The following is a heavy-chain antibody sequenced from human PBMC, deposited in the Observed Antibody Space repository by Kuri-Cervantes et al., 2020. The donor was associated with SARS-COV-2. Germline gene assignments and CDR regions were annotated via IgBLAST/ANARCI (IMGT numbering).Heavy chain of an antibody. V-gene: IGHV1-18*04. D-gene: IGHD6-19*01. CDR1: GYTFTGYY. Sequence: ASVKVSCKASGYTFTGYYMHWVRQAPGQGLEWMGGIIPIFGTANYAQKLQGRVTMTTDTSTSTAYMELRSLRSDDTAVYYCARDRGSSGWSWVYYYYGMDVWGQGTTVTVSS. CDR2: IIPIFGTA. J-gene: IGHJ6*02. CDR3: ARDRGSSGWSWVYYYYGMDV.